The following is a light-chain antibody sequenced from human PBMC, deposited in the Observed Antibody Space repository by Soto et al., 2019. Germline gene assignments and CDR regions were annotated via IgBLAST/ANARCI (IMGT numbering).Light chain of an antibody. Sequence: QSVLTQPASVSGSPGQSITISCTGTSSDVGGYNYVSWYQQQSGKAPKLMIHEVSNRPSGVSNRFSGSKSGNTASLTIPGLQAEDEADYYCSSYTSSRAYVFGIGTKV. CDR2: EVS. V-gene: IGLV2-14*01. CDR1: SSDVGGYNY. CDR3: SSYTSSRAYV. J-gene: IGLJ1*01.